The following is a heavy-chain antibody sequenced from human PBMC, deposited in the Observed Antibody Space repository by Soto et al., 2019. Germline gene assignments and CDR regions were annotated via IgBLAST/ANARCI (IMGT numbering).Heavy chain of an antibody. V-gene: IGHV1-18*01. CDR3: ARTYGSGDYFLPFEY. J-gene: IGHJ4*02. CDR2: ISVYNGNI. CDR1: GYMFNTYG. Sequence: QVQLLQSGAEVKKPGASVKVSYKASGYMFNTYGITWVRQAPGQVLEWMGWISVYNGNIDYAQKFEGRVTMTTDTSKSTAYMERKSLTSDYTSVYYCARTYGSGDYFLPFEYWGQGTPVSVSS. D-gene: IGHD3-10*01.